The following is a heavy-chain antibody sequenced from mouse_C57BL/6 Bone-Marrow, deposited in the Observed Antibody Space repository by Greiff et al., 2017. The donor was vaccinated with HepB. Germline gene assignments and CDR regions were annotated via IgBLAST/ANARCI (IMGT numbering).Heavy chain of an antibody. CDR1: GYTFTSYW. Sequence: VQLQQSGAELVKPGASVKLSCKASGYTFTSYWMQWVKQRPGQGLEWIGEIDPSDSYTNYNQKFKGKATLTVDTSSSTAYMQLSSLTSEDSAVYYCARYDYAFAYWGQGTLVTVSA. V-gene: IGHV1-50*01. CDR3: ARYDYAFAY. J-gene: IGHJ3*01. CDR2: IDPSDSYT. D-gene: IGHD2-4*01.